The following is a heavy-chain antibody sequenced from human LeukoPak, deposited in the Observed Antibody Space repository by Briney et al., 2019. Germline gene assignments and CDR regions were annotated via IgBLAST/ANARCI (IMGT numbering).Heavy chain of an antibody. CDR1: GFTFSSYS. CDR3: ARDPSGTEEAFDY. V-gene: IGHV3-21*01. Sequence: GGSLRLSCAASGFTFSSYSMNWVRQAPGKGLEWVSSISSSSSYIYYADSVKGRFTISRDNAKNSLYLQMNSLRAEDTAVYYCARDPSGTEEAFDYWGQGTLVTVSS. J-gene: IGHJ4*02. CDR2: ISSSSSYI. D-gene: IGHD1-26*01.